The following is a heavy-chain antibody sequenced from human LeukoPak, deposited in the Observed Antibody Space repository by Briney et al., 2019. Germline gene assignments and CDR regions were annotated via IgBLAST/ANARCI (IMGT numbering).Heavy chain of an antibody. CDR3: ARDITMIRTYYYNGMDV. D-gene: IGHD3-10*01. CDR2: ITASSRTK. CDR1: GFTFSSYS. J-gene: IGHJ6*02. Sequence: SGGSLRLSCAASGFTFSSYSMNWVRQAPGKGLEWLSYITASSRTKYYADSVKGRFSISRDNAKNSLFLQLNSLRAEDTAVYYCARDITMIRTYYYNGMDVWGQGTTVTVS. V-gene: IGHV3-48*01.